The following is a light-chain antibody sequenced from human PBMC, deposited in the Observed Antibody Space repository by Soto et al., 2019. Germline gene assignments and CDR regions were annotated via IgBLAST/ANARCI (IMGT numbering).Light chain of an antibody. CDR3: QQYGSSRT. J-gene: IGKJ1*01. V-gene: IGKV3-20*01. CDR1: QSVSSSY. CDR2: GAS. Sequence: EIVLTQSPGTLSLSPGERATLSCRASQSVSSSYLAWYQQKPGQAPRLLIYGASSRATGIPDRFSGSGSGTDFTLPISRLEPEDFAVYYWQQYGSSRTFGQGTKVEIK.